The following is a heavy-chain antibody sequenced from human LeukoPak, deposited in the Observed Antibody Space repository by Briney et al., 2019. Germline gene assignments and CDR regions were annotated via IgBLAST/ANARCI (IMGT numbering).Heavy chain of an antibody. D-gene: IGHD2/OR15-2a*01. CDR2: IGTNPDAT. CDR1: GYTFSLYA. CDR3: AVDLDSTNRWDWLDP. J-gene: IGHJ5*02. Sequence: GGSQRLSCAASGYTFSLYAMNWVRQAPGRGLEWVSLIGTNPDATHYADSVKGRFIISRDNSRNTLFLQMNSLRAEDTAVYYCAVDLDSTNRWDWLDPWGQGTQVTVSS. V-gene: IGHV3-23*01.